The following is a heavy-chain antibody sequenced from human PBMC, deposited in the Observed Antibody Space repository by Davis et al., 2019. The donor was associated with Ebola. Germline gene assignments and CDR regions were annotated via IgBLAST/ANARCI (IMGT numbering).Heavy chain of an antibody. D-gene: IGHD3-10*01. CDR1: GFTFSSYW. J-gene: IGHJ5*02. V-gene: IGHV3-7*03. Sequence: GGSLRLSCAASGFTFSSYWMSWVRQAPGKGLEWVANIKQDGSEKYYVDSVKGRFTISRDNAKNSLYLQMNSLRAEDAAVYYCAKDRFKVQGVIIHNWFDPWGQGTLVTVSS. CDR3: AKDRFKVQGVIIHNWFDP. CDR2: IKQDGSEK.